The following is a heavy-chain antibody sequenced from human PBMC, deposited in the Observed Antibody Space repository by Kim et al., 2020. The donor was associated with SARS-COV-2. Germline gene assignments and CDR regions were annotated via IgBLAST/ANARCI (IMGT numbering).Heavy chain of an antibody. CDR2: IIPIFGTA. J-gene: IGHJ3*02. D-gene: IGHD1-26*01. Sequence: SVKVSCKASGGTFSSYAISWVRQAPGQGLEWMGGIIPIFGTANYAQKFQGRVTITADESTSTAYMELSSLRSEDTAVYYCARETVGATTGQNAFDIWGQGTMVTVSS. V-gene: IGHV1-69*13. CDR1: GGTFSSYA. CDR3: ARETVGATTGQNAFDI.